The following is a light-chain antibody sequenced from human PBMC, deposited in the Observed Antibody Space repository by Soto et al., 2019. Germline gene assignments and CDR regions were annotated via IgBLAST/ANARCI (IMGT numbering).Light chain of an antibody. V-gene: IGKV3D-20*02. CDR2: GAS. Sequence: EFVLTQSPGTLSLSPGERATLSCRASQTVRNNYLAWYQQKPGQAPRLLIFGASTRATGIPVRFSGSGSGTDFTLTISSLEPEDLAVYSRQQSSDGLPIPVGQGPRLEI. J-gene: IGKJ5*01. CDR1: QTVRNNY. CDR3: QQSSDGLPIP.